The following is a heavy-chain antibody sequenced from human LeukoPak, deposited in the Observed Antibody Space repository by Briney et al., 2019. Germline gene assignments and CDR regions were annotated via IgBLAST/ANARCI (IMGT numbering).Heavy chain of an antibody. D-gene: IGHD3-10*02. CDR3: ARGALHVFDY. CDR2: ISTSGGTT. J-gene: IGHJ4*02. CDR1: GFTFSSYW. Sequence: GGSLRLSCAASGFTFSSYWMHWVRQAPGKGLVWVSCISTSGGTTYYADSVKGRFTISRDNAKNSLFLQMNTLTVEDTAVYYCARGALHVFDYWGQGTPVTVSS. V-gene: IGHV3-48*04.